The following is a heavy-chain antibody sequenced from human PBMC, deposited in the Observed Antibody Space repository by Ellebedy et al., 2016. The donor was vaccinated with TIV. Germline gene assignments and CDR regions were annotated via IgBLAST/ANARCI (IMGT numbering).Heavy chain of an antibody. CDR2: ISAYNGNT. Sequence: ASVKVSCKASGGTFSSYAISWVRQAPGQGLEWMGWISAYNGNTNYAQKLQGRVTMTTDTSTSTAYMELRSLRSDDTAVYYCARADYGGIPGIWGQGTMVTVSS. CDR1: GGTFSSYA. J-gene: IGHJ3*02. CDR3: ARADYGGIPGI. D-gene: IGHD4-23*01. V-gene: IGHV1-18*01.